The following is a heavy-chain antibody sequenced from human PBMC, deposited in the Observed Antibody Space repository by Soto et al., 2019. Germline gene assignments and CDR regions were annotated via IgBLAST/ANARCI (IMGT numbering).Heavy chain of an antibody. Sequence: QVQLVESGGDVVQPERSLRLSCAASGFTFSDYGMHWVRQAPGKGLEWVAVILNDGSNENYIDSVKGRFTISRDNAKNSLYLQLNRLRADDTAVYYCATAISSPFSNFDSWGQGSLVTVSS. V-gene: IGHV3-30*03. CDR2: ILNDGSNE. J-gene: IGHJ4*02. D-gene: IGHD2-2*01. CDR3: ATAISSPFSNFDS. CDR1: GFTFSDYG.